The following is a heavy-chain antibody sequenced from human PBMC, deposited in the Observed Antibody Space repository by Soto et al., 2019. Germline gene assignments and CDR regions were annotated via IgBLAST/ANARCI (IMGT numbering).Heavy chain of an antibody. CDR3: AKDRPNGQENY. CDR1: GFTFSSYA. J-gene: IGHJ4*02. CDR2: ISGSGGST. V-gene: IGHV3-23*01. Sequence: XASLILSCAASGFTFSSYAMSWVRQAPGKGLEWVSAISGSGGSTYYADSVKGRFTISRDNSKNTLYLQMNSLRAEDTAVYYCAKDRPNGQENYWGQGTLVTVSS.